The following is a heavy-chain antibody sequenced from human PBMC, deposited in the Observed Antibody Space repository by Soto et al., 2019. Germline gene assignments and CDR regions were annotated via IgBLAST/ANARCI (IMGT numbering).Heavy chain of an antibody. Sequence: SETLSLTCTVSGYSISSGYYWGWIRQPPGKGLEWIGSIYHSGSTYYNPSLKSRVTISVDTSKNQFSLKLSSVTAADTAVYYCARVSPHHSWFGELSYYFDYWGQGTLVTVSS. CDR2: IYHSGST. CDR1: GYSISSGYY. CDR3: ARVSPHHSWFGELSYYFDY. J-gene: IGHJ4*02. D-gene: IGHD3-10*01. V-gene: IGHV4-38-2*02.